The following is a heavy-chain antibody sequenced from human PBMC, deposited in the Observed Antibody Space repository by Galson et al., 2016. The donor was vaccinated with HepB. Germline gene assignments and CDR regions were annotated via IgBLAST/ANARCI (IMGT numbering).Heavy chain of an antibody. CDR2: ISSSGRT. D-gene: IGHD5-18*01. J-gene: IGHJ2*01. CDR1: GGSVSSATYY. V-gene: IGHV4-61*01. CDR3: ARDLGYSYGTVGYFDL. Sequence: SETLSLTCTVSGGSVSSATYYWNWIRQPPGKALEWIGYISSSGRTNYNPSLTSRVTISEDSSKNLFSLKLSSVTAADTAVYYCARDLGYSYGTVGYFDLWGRGTLVTVSS.